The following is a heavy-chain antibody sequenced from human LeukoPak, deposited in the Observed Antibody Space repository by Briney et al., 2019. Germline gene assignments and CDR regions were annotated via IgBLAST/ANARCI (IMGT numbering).Heavy chain of an antibody. D-gene: IGHD3-22*01. CDR3: AKRADSSAHSFDY. J-gene: IGHJ4*02. Sequence: GSLRPSCAASGFFFSRYGMKWVPQAPGKGLEWLSYIRSSDSTTYYADSVKGRFTISRDNAKNSLYLQMDSLRVEDTAVYYCAKRADSSAHSFDYWGQGTLVTVSS. V-gene: IGHV3-48*04. CDR2: IRSSDSTT. CDR1: GFFFSRYG.